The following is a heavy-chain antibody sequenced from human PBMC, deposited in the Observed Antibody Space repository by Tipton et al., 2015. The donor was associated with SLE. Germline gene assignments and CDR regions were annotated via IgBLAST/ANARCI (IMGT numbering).Heavy chain of an antibody. V-gene: IGHV4-59*08. CDR3: ALGRTHYYYYYMDV. CDR2: IYYREGT. Sequence: TLSLTCTVSGDSINSYYWSWIRQPPGEGLEWIGYIYYREGTNYSPSLKGQFTISLDASTNQLSLKLCSVTAADTAVYYCALGRTHYYYYYMDVWGKGTTVTISS. J-gene: IGHJ6*03. D-gene: IGHD1-14*01. CDR1: GDSINSYY.